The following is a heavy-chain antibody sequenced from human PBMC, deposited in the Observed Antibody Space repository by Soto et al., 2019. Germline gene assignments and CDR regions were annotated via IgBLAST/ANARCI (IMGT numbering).Heavy chain of an antibody. CDR1: GFTFSSYS. V-gene: IGHV3-21*01. Sequence: GGSLRLSCAASGFTFSSYSMNWVRQAPGKGLEWVSSISSSSSYIYYADSVKGRFTISRDNAKNSLYLQTNSLRAEDTAVYYCARDEKAARDAFDIWGQGTMVTVSS. J-gene: IGHJ3*02. CDR2: ISSSSSYI. D-gene: IGHD6-6*01. CDR3: ARDEKAARDAFDI.